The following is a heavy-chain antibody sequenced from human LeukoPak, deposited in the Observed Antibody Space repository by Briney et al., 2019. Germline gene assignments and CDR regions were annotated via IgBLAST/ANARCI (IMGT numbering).Heavy chain of an antibody. CDR3: YGFPADWFDP. Sequence: PGGSLRLSCAASGFTFSSYWMHWVRQAPGKGLVWVSRINSDGSSTSYADSVKGRFTISRNNAKNTLYLQMNSLRAEDTAVYYCYGFPADWFDPWGQGTLVTVSS. J-gene: IGHJ5*02. CDR2: INSDGSST. D-gene: IGHD3-10*01. CDR1: GFTFSSYW. V-gene: IGHV3-74*01.